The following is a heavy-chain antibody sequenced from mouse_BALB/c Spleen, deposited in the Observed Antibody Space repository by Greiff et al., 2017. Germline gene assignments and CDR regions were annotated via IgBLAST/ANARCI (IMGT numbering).Heavy chain of an antibody. CDR2: IYPGSGST. D-gene: IGHD3-3*01. J-gene: IGHJ4*01. CDR3: RWLYYMDY. V-gene: IGHV1S22*01. CDR1: GYTFTSYW. Sequence: LQQPGSELVRPGASVKLSCKASGYTFTSYWMHWVKQRPGQGLEWIGNIYPGSGSTNYDEKFKSKATLTVDTSSSTAYMQLSSLTSEDSAVYYARWLYYMDYWGQGTTVTVSS.